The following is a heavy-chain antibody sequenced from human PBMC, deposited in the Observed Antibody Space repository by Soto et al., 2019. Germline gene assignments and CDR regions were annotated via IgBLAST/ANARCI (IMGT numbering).Heavy chain of an antibody. V-gene: IGHV1-2*04. CDR1: GYTFTGYY. CDR2: INPNSGGT. J-gene: IGHJ6*03. D-gene: IGHD6-13*01. Sequence: ASVKVSCKASGYTFTGYYMHWVRQAPGQGLEWMGWINPNSGGTNYAQKFQGWVTMTRDTSISTAYMELSRLRSDDTAVYYCARSILYSSSWSFVLQSPRAIHVWGTAILVTGS. CDR3: ARSILYSSSWSFVLQSPRAIHV.